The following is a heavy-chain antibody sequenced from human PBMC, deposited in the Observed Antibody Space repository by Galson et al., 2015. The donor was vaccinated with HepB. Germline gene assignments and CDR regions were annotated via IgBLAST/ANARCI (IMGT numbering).Heavy chain of an antibody. J-gene: IGHJ4*02. D-gene: IGHD6-13*01. Sequence: SVKVSCKASGGTFSSYTISWVRQAPGQGPEWMGRIIPILGIANYAQKSQGRVTITADKSTSTAYMELSSLRSEDTAVYYCASTLDSSSWSYYFDYWGQGTLVTVSS. CDR1: GGTFSSYT. V-gene: IGHV1-69*02. CDR2: IIPILGIA. CDR3: ASTLDSSSWSYYFDY.